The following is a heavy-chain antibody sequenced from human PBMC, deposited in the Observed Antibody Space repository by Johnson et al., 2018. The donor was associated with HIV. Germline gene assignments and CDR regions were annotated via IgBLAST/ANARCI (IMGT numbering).Heavy chain of an antibody. J-gene: IGHJ3*02. CDR1: GFTFSNYW. D-gene: IGHD6-13*01. CDR3: ARQGKRLSWGGAFDI. Sequence: VQLVESGGGLVQPGGSLRLSCEASGFTFSNYWMTWVRQAPGKGLAWVANINQAGSEKYYVDSVQGLFTISRDNVKNSMYLQMNSLRAEDTAVYYCARQGKRLSWGGAFDIWGQGTVVTVSS. V-gene: IGHV3-7*01. CDR2: INQAGSEK.